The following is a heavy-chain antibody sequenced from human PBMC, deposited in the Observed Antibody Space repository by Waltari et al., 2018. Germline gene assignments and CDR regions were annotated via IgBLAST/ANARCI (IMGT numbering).Heavy chain of an antibody. CDR3: ARPNPEGYYFDY. CDR2: IYHSGST. Sequence: QVQLQESGPGLVKPSETLSLTCAVSGYSISSGYYWGWSRQPPGKGLEWIGSIYHSGSTYYNPSLKSRVTISVDTSKNQFSLKLSSVTAADTAVYYCARPNPEGYYFDYWGQGTLVTVSS. CDR1: GYSISSGYY. V-gene: IGHV4-38-2*01. J-gene: IGHJ4*02.